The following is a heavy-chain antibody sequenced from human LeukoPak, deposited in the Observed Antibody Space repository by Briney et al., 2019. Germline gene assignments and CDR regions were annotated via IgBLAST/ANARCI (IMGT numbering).Heavy chain of an antibody. J-gene: IGHJ4*02. V-gene: IGHV4-61*02. CDR3: AGGQQLDFDY. D-gene: IGHD6-13*01. CDR2: IYTSGST. Sequence: PSQTLSLTCTVSGGSISSGSYYWSWIRQPAGKGLEWIGRIYTSGSTNYNPSLKSRVTISVDTSKNQFSLKLSSVTAADTAVYYCAGGQQLDFDYWGQGTLVTVSS. CDR1: GGSISSGSYY.